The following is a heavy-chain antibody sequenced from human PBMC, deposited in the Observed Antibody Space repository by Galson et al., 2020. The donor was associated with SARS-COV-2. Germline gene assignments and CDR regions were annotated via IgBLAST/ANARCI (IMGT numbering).Heavy chain of an antibody. V-gene: IGHV4-39*02. CDR1: GGSIRSSGYY. J-gene: IGHJ4*02. CDR2: MYYTGST. CDR3: ARGTTLGYCSGGSCSETYDHGAHSYQPLDY. D-gene: IGHD2-15*01. Sequence: SETLSLTCTASGGSIRSSGYYWGWVRQPPGKGLEWIGSMYYTGSTYHNPSLKSRVTTSLDTSKNQFSLKLKSVTAADTAVYYCARGTTLGYCSGGSCSETYDHGAHSYQPLDYWGQGTLVTVSS.